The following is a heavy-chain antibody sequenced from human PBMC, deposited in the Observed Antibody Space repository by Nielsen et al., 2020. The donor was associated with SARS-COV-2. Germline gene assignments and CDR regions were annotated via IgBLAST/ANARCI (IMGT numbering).Heavy chain of an antibody. CDR3: TTDKQLSPDY. D-gene: IGHD6-6*01. CDR1: GFTFSNAW. V-gene: IGHV3-15*01. J-gene: IGHJ4*02. Sequence: GGSLRLSCVVSGFTFSNAWMSWVRQAPGKGLEWVGRIKSKTEGGTTDYAAPVKGRFTISRDDSKNTLYLQMNSLQTEDTAMYYCTTDKQLSPDYWGQGTLVTVSS. CDR2: IKSKTEGGTT.